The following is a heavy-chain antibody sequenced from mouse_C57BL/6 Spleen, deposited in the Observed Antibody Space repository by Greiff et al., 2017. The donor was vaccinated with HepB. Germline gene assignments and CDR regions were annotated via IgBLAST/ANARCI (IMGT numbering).Heavy chain of an antibody. J-gene: IGHJ1*03. V-gene: IGHV1-15*01. Sequence: QVQLKQSGAELVRPGASVTLSCKASGYTFTDYEMHWVKQTPVHGLEWIGAIDPETGGTAYNQKFKGKAILTADKSSSTAYMELRSLTSEDSAVYYCTRRDYGSVRYFDVWGTGTTVTVSS. D-gene: IGHD1-1*01. CDR2: IDPETGGT. CDR3: TRRDYGSVRYFDV. CDR1: GYTFTDYE.